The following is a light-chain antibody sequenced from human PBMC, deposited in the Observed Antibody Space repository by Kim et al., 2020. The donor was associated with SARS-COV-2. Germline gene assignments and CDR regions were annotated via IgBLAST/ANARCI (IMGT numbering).Light chain of an antibody. CDR1: QSVLYSSNNQNF. CDR2: LAS. CDR3: QQYYSTPYT. V-gene: IGKV4-1*01. Sequence: SATINCKSSQSVLYSSNNQNFLAWYQQKPGQPPKLLIYLASTREYGVPDRFSGSGSGTDFTLTISSLQAEDVAVYYCQQYYSTPYTFGQGTKLEI. J-gene: IGKJ2*01.